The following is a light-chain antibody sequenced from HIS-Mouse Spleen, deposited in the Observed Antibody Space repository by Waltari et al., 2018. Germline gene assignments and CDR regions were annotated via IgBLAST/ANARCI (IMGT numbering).Light chain of an antibody. CDR2: GKN. CDR3: NSRDSSGNHLV. V-gene: IGLV3-19*01. CDR1: SLRSYY. Sequence: SSELTQDPAVSVALGQTVRITCQGDSLRSYYASWYQQKPGQAPVLVNYGKNNRPSGIPDRCSGSSSGNTASLTITGAQAEDEADYYCNSRDSSGNHLVFGGGTKLTVL. J-gene: IGLJ3*02.